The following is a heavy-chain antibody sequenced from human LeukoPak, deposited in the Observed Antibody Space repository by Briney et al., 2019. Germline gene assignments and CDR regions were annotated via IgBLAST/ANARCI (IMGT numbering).Heavy chain of an antibody. CDR1: GFTFSSYA. V-gene: IGHV3-23*01. CDR3: AKDRLVWSSSRSYYFDY. Sequence: PGGSLRLSCAASGFTFSSYAMSWVRQAPGKGLEWVSAISGSGGSTYYADSVKGRFTISRDNSKNTLYPQMNSLRAEDTAVYYCAKDRLVWSSSRSYYFDYWGQGTLVTVSS. J-gene: IGHJ4*02. CDR2: ISGSGGST. D-gene: IGHD6-13*01.